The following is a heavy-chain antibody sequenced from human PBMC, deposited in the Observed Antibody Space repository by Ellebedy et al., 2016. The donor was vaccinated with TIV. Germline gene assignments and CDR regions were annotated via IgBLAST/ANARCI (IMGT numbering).Heavy chain of an antibody. Sequence: AASVKVSCKASGYTFTSYGISWVRQAPGQGLEWMGWISAYNGNTNYAQKLQGRVTMTTDTSTSTAYMELRSLRSDDTAVYYCARVSYDYVWGSYRPSLDYWGQGTLVTVSS. D-gene: IGHD3-16*02. CDR3: ARVSYDYVWGSYRPSLDY. J-gene: IGHJ4*02. V-gene: IGHV1-18*01. CDR2: ISAYNGNT. CDR1: GYTFTSYG.